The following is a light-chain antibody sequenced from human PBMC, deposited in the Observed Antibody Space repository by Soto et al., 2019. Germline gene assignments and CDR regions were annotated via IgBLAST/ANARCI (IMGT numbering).Light chain of an antibody. V-gene: IGLV2-14*01. CDR1: SNDIGTYNF. J-gene: IGLJ1*01. Sequence: QSALTQPASVSGSPGQSITISCTGTSNDIGTYNFVSWYQRHPGEAPKLVIYEVSNRPSGVSDRFSGSKSGNTASLTISGLQAEDEADFYCAAWDDSLSGPYVFGTGTKVTVL. CDR2: EVS. CDR3: AAWDDSLSGPYV.